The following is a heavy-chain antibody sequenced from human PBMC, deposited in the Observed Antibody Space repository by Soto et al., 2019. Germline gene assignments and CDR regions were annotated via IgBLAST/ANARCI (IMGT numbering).Heavy chain of an antibody. D-gene: IGHD6-19*01. J-gene: IGHJ6*02. Sequence: QVQLVQSGAEVKKPGSSVKVSCKASGGTFSSYAISWVRQAPRQGLEWMGGIIPIFGTANYAQKFQGRVTITADESTSTAYMELSSLRSEDTAVYYCARTVAGRVYYYYYGMDVWGQGTTVTVSS. CDR2: IIPIFGTA. V-gene: IGHV1-69*01. CDR3: ARTVAGRVYYYYYGMDV. CDR1: GGTFSSYA.